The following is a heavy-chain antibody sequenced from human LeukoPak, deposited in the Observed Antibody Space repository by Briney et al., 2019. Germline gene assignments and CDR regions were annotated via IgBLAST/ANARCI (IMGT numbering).Heavy chain of an antibody. J-gene: IGHJ4*02. Sequence: GGSLRLSCAASGFTFSSYSMSWVRQAPGKGLEWVSAISGSGGSTYYADSVKGRFTISRDNSKNTLYLQMNSLRAEDTAVYYCAKARDILTGYYNYWGQGTLVTVSS. CDR2: ISGSGGST. V-gene: IGHV3-23*01. CDR1: GFTFSSYS. D-gene: IGHD3-9*01. CDR3: AKARDILTGYYNY.